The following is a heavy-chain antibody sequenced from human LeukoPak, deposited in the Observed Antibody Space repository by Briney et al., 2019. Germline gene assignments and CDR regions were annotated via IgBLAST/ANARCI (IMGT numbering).Heavy chain of an antibody. CDR3: ARGRNAGGLAY. D-gene: IGHD5-24*01. V-gene: IGHV3-7*01. Sequence: GGSLRLSCAASGFTFSSYWMSWVRQAPGKGLEWVANIKQDGSEKYYVDSVKGRFTISRDNAKNSLHLQMNSLRVEDTAIYYCARGRNAGGLAYWGQGVLVTVSS. CDR1: GFTFSSYW. CDR2: IKQDGSEK. J-gene: IGHJ4*02.